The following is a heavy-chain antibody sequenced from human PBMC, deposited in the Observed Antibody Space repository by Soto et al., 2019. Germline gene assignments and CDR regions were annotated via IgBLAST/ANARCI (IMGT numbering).Heavy chain of an antibody. Sequence: SGPTLVNPTQTLTLTCTFSGFSLSASGRNVGWIRQPPGKALEGLTLLYWNVDKRYNPSLKSRLTITKVTSENQVVLTMTNMDPVDTSTYFCVHSRQQVPEDTFDMWGQGTMVTVSS. V-gene: IGHV2-5*01. D-gene: IGHD6-13*01. J-gene: IGHJ3*02. CDR3: VHSRQQVPEDTFDM. CDR2: LYWNVDK. CDR1: GFSLSASGRN.